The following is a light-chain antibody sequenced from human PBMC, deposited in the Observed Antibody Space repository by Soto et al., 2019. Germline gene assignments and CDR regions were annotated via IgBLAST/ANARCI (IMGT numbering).Light chain of an antibody. CDR3: QQYDSSPRT. J-gene: IGKJ2*01. CDR1: QSVSSSF. Sequence: EIVLTQSPGTLSLSPGERATLSCRASQSVSSSFLAWYRQKPAQAPRLLIYGASSRATGIPDRFSGSGSGTDFTLTISRLEPEDVAVYYCQQYDSSPRTFGQGTKLEIK. CDR2: GAS. V-gene: IGKV3-20*01.